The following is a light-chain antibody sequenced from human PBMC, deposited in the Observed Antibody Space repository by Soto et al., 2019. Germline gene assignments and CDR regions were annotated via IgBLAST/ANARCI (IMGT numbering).Light chain of an antibody. V-gene: IGKV3-15*01. Sequence: EGLMTHSPGSLSVSTGERATLSCRASQSVSSKLAWYQQKPGQAPRLLIHGASTRATGIPARFSGSGSGTEFTLTISSLQSAHFAAYFCQQYNIWPRTLGQGTKVDXK. CDR3: QQYNIWPRT. CDR1: QSVSSK. CDR2: GAS. J-gene: IGKJ1*01.